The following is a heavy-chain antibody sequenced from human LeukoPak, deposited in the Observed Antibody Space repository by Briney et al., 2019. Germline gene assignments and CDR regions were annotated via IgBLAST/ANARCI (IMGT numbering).Heavy chain of an antibody. V-gene: IGHV3-7*04. CDR2: IKQDGSEK. D-gene: IGHD4-17*01. J-gene: IGHJ4*02. CDR3: ARVYGDYVSGFDY. Sequence: PGGSLRLSCAASGFTFSSYWMSWVRQAPGKGLEWVANIKQDGSEKYYVDSVKGRFTISRDNAKNSLYLQMNSLRAEDTAVYYCARVYGDYVSGFDYWGQGTLVTVSS. CDR1: GFTFSSYW.